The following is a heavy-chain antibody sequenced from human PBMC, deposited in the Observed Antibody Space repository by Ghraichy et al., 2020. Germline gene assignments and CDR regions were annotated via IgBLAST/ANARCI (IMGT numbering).Heavy chain of an antibody. D-gene: IGHD3-3*01. V-gene: IGHV1-18*01. Sequence: ASVKVSCKASGYTFTSYGISWVRQAPGQGLEWMGWISAYNGNTNYAQKLQGRVTMTTDTSTSTAYMELRSLRSDDTAVYYCARDEFSHPTPYDFWSGYYGMDVWGQGTTVTVSS. J-gene: IGHJ6*02. CDR1: GYTFTSYG. CDR3: ARDEFSHPTPYDFWSGYYGMDV. CDR2: ISAYNGNT.